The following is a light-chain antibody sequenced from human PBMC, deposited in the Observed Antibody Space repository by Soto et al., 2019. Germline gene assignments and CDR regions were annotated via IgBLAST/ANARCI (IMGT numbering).Light chain of an antibody. V-gene: IGLV2-14*01. CDR1: SSDVGGYNY. J-gene: IGLJ1*01. CDR3: SSYTSSRTRV. Sequence: QSALTQPASESGSPGQSITISCTGTSSDVGGYNYVSWYQQHPGKAPKLMIYDVSNRPSGVSNRFSGSKSGNTASLTISGLQAEDEADYYCSSYTSSRTRVFGTGTKVTVL. CDR2: DVS.